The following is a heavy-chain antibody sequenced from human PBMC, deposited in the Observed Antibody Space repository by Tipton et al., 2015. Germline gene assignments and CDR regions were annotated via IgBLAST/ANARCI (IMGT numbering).Heavy chain of an antibody. CDR3: SRGGAMVRGVIIQYDP. D-gene: IGHD3-10*01. V-gene: IGHV6-1*01. Sequence: GLVKPSETLSLTCAISGDNVSNNAAAWNWIRQSPSRGLEWLGRTYYRSRWYHDYAVSVKSRISIHPDTSKNQFSLQLKSVTPEDTAMYYCSRGGAMVRGVIIQYDPWGQGTQVTVSS. J-gene: IGHJ5*02. CDR1: GDNVSNNAAA. CDR2: TYYRSRWYH.